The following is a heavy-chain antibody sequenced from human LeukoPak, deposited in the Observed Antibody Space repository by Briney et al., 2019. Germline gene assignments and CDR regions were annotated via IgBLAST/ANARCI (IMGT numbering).Heavy chain of an antibody. CDR2: IYSGGST. CDR3: ARAVDLYYYDSSGYLVWYY. D-gene: IGHD3-22*01. CDR1: GFTVSSNY. V-gene: IGHV3-53*01. J-gene: IGHJ4*02. Sequence: GWSLRLSCAASGFTVSSNYMSWVRQAPGKGLEWVSVIYSGGSTYYADSVKGRFTISRDNSKNTLYLQMNSLRAEDTAVYYCARAVDLYYYDSSGYLVWYYWGQGTLVTVSS.